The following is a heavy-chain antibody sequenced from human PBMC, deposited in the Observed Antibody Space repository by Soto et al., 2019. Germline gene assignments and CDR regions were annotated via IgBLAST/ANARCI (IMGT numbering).Heavy chain of an antibody. D-gene: IGHD5-18*01. CDR1: GGTFSSYA. CDR3: ARAPVDTAMVWFP. Sequence: SVKVSCKASGGTFSSYAISWVRQAPGQGLEWMGGIIPIFGTANYAQKFQGRVTITADKSTSTAYMELSSLRSEDTAVYYCARAPVDTAMVWFPWGQGTLVTVSS. J-gene: IGHJ5*02. CDR2: IIPIFGTA. V-gene: IGHV1-69*06.